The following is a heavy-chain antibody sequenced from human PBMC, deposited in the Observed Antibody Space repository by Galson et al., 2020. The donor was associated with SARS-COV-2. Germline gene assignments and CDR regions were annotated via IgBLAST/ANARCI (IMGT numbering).Heavy chain of an antibody. Sequence: SETLSLTCAISGDSVSSNSAAWNWLRQSPSGGLEWLGRTYYRSRRSSDHAESVSSRITINPDTPKNQYSLQVNSVTPEDTAVDYCARDLTEGYAGSPFCLDSWGQGTLVNVSS. J-gene: IGHJ5*01. CDR2: TYYRSRRSS. D-gene: IGHD2-2*01. CDR1: GDSVSSNSAA. CDR3: ARDLTEGYAGSPFCLDS. V-gene: IGHV6-1*01.